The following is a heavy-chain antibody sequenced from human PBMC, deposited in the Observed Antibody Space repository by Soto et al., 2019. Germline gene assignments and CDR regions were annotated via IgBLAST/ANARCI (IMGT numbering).Heavy chain of an antibody. Sequence: EVQLLESGGGLVQPGGSLRLSCVGSGFTFINYAMNWVRQTQGKGLEWVSTISGGGDRAFDADTVKGRFTISRDNSKNTVKVQMNSLRADDTAVYYCARKVLGSTSRPDCWYFDLWGRGTLVTVSS. CDR3: ARKVLGSTSRPDCWYFDL. CDR2: ISGGGDRA. V-gene: IGHV3-23*01. CDR1: GFTFINYA. J-gene: IGHJ2*01. D-gene: IGHD2-2*01.